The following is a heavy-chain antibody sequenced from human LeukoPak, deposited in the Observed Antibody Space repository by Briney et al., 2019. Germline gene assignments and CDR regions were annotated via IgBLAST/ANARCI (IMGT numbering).Heavy chain of an antibody. J-gene: IGHJ4*02. D-gene: IGHD4-17*01. V-gene: IGHV1-24*01. Sequence: GASVKVSCKVSGYTLTELSMHWVRQAPGKGPEWMGGFDPEDGETIYAQKFQGRVTMTEDTSTDTAYMELSSLKASDTAMYYCARLSVTTYYFDYWGQGTLVTVSS. CDR3: ARLSVTTYYFDY. CDR1: GYTLTELS. CDR2: FDPEDGET.